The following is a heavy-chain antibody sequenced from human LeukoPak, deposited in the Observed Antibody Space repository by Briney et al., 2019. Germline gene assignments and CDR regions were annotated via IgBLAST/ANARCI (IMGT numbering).Heavy chain of an antibody. D-gene: IGHD4-23*01. CDR1: SESSGGDD. CDR3: ARELGPATVVTHWYFDL. V-gene: IGHV4-34*01. Sequence: SETLSLTCAMHSESSGGDDWTWIRQPPGKGLEWIGEVSPGGSTRYNPSLRSRVTISVDTSKNQFSLKLSSVTAADTAVYYCARELGPATVVTHWYFDLWGRGTLVTVSS. J-gene: IGHJ2*01. CDR2: VSPGGST.